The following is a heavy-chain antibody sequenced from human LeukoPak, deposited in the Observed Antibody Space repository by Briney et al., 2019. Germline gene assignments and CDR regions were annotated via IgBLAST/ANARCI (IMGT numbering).Heavy chain of an antibody. Sequence: GGSLRLSCAASGFTFSDYEMNWARQAPGEGLEWVSHVNGTGTTIHYADPVKGRFTISRDNAKSSLFLQMNSLRVEDTAVYYCARHLTGYYISWGQGTLVTVSS. CDR3: ARHLTGYYIS. D-gene: IGHD3-9*01. V-gene: IGHV3-48*03. CDR2: VNGTGTTI. J-gene: IGHJ5*02. CDR1: GFTFSDYE.